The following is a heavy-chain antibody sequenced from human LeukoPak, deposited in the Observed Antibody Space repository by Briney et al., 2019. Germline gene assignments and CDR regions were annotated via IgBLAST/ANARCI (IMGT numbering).Heavy chain of an antibody. CDR1: GYTFTDYY. Sequence: GASVKVSCKASGYTFTDYYLHWVRQAPGQGLEWMGRINANGGGTNYAPKFQGRVTMTRDTSISTAYMELSRLRSDDTAVYYCASAVATPDPTFDYWGQGTLVTVSS. V-gene: IGHV1-2*06. CDR2: INANGGGT. CDR3: ASAVATPDPTFDY. J-gene: IGHJ4*02. D-gene: IGHD5-12*01.